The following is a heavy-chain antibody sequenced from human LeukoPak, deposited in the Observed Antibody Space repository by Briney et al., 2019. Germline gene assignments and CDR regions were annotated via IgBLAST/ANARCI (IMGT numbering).Heavy chain of an antibody. CDR2: ISGSGGST. Sequence: GGSLRLSCAASGFTFSHHGMHWVRQAPGKGLEWVSAISGSGGSTYYADSVKGRFTISRDNSKNTLYLQMNSLRAEDTAVYYCAKDLRTMMEYTITRYYYYMDVWGKGTTVTVSS. CDR1: GFTFSHHG. D-gene: IGHD3-22*01. V-gene: IGHV3-23*01. CDR3: AKDLRTMMEYTITRYYYYMDV. J-gene: IGHJ6*03.